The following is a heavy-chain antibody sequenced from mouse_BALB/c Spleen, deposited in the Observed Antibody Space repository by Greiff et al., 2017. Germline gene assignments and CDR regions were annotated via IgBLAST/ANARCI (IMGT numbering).Heavy chain of an antibody. CDR1: GFSLTSYG. CDR2: IWAGGST. V-gene: IGHV2-9*02. CDR3: ARDHYGNYVRFAY. J-gene: IGHJ3*01. Sequence: VKLVESGPGLVAPSQSLSITCTVSGFSLTSYGVHWVRQPPGKGLEWLGVIWAGGSTNYNSALMSRLSISKDNSKSQVFVKMNSLQTDDTAMYYCARDHYGNYVRFAYWGQGTLVTVSA. D-gene: IGHD2-1*01.